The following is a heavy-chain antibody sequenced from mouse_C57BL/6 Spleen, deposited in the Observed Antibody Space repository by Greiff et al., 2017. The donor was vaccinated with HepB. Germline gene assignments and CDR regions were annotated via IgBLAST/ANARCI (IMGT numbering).Heavy chain of an antibody. CDR3: ASPITTVVATPGNY. CDR1: GYAFSSYW. D-gene: IGHD1-1*01. J-gene: IGHJ2*01. V-gene: IGHV1-80*01. CDR2: IYPGDGDT. Sequence: VQLQQSGAELVKPGASVKISCKASGYAFSSYWMNWVKQRPGKGLEWIGQIYPGDGDTNYNGKFKGKATLTADKSSSTAYMQLSSLTSEDSAVYFCASPITTVVATPGNYWGQGTTLTVSS.